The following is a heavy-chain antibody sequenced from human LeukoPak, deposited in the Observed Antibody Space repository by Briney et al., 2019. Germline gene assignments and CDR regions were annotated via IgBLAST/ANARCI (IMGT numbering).Heavy chain of an antibody. CDR1: GFTFSTYP. V-gene: IGHV3-30-3*02. D-gene: IGHD6-19*01. CDR3: AKSYDSGWYIIDY. J-gene: IGHJ4*02. Sequence: GGSLRLSCAASGFTFSTYPMHWVRQAPGRGLEWVAVISYDGSSTYYADSVKGRFTISRDNSKNTLFLQLNSLRDEDTAVYYCAKSYDSGWYIIDYWGQGTLVTVSS. CDR2: ISYDGSST.